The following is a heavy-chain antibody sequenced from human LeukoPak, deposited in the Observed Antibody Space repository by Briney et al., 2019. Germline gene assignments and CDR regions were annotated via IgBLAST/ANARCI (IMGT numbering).Heavy chain of an antibody. CDR1: GFTFSDYY. Sequence: GGSLRLSCAASGFTFSDYYMSWIRQAPGKGLEWVSYTSSSGSTIYYADSVKGRFTISRDNAKNSLYLQMNSLRAEDTAVYYCASVSTVTTYYYYGMDVWGQGTTVTVSS. V-gene: IGHV3-11*01. CDR2: TSSSGSTI. D-gene: IGHD4-17*01. CDR3: ASVSTVTTYYYYGMDV. J-gene: IGHJ6*02.